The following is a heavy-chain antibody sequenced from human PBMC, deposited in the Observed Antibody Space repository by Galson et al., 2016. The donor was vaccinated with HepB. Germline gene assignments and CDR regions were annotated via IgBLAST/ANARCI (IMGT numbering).Heavy chain of an antibody. CDR1: GYTLTGYY. Sequence: SVKVSCKASGYTLTGYYMHWVRQAPGHGLEWMGWISPSSGAGNYAQKFQGRVTMTRDTSINTAYMELSGLRSDDTAVYYCTRDRNPTVGTMGYWGQGTLVTVSS. CDR2: ISPSSGAG. V-gene: IGHV1-2*02. D-gene: IGHD5-12*01. J-gene: IGHJ4*02. CDR3: TRDRNPTVGTMGY.